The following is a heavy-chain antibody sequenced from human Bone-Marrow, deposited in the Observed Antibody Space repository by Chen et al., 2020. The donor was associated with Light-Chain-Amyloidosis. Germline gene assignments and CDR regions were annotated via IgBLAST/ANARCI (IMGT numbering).Heavy chain of an antibody. D-gene: IGHD6-13*01. J-gene: IGHJ6*02. CDR3: ARVGSNSGYSSSWYDHYYYGMDV. CDR2: IGSSGSTI. V-gene: IGHV3-11*01. Sequence: QVQLVESGGGLVKPGGSLRLSCAASGFTFSDYYMSWTRQAPGKGLEWVSYIGSSGSTICYADSVKGRFTISRDNAKNSLYLQMNSLRAEDTAVYYCARVGSNSGYSSSWYDHYYYGMDVWGQGTTVTVSS. CDR1: GFTFSDYY.